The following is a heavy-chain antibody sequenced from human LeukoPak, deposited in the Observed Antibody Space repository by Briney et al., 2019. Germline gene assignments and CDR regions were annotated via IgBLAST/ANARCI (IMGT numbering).Heavy chain of an antibody. D-gene: IGHD5-18*01. V-gene: IGHV4-39*07. CDR3: ARALGYSYGNDY. J-gene: IGHJ4*02. Sequence: SETLSLTCNVSGGSISSSSYYWGWIRQPPGKGLEWIGSIYYSGSTYYNPALKSRVTISLDTSKNQFSLKLSSMTAADTAVYYCARALGYSYGNDYWGQGTLVTVSS. CDR1: GGSISSSSYY. CDR2: IYYSGST.